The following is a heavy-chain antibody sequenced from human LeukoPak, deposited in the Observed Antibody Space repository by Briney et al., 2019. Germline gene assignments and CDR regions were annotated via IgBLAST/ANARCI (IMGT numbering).Heavy chain of an antibody. J-gene: IGHJ4*02. CDR1: GFTFSSYG. V-gene: IGHV3-30*03. Sequence: GGSLRLSCAASGFTFSSYGMHWVRQAPGKGLEWVAVISYDGSNKYYADSVKGRFTISRDNSKNTLYLQMNSLRAEDTAVYYCAIQAGDFDYWGPGTLVTVSS. CDR2: ISYDGSNK. D-gene: IGHD4-17*01. CDR3: AIQAGDFDY.